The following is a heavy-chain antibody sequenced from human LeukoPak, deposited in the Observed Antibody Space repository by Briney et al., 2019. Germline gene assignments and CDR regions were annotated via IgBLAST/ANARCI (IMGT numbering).Heavy chain of an antibody. D-gene: IGHD3-22*01. J-gene: IGHJ4*02. Sequence: SETLSLTCTVSGGSISSSSYYWGRIRQPPGKGLEWIGSIYHSGSTYYNPSLKSRVTISVDTSKNQFSLKLSSVTAADTAVYYCASLHYYDSSGSVPWGQGTLVTVSS. V-gene: IGHV4-39*07. CDR1: GGSISSSSYY. CDR3: ASLHYYDSSGSVP. CDR2: IYHSGST.